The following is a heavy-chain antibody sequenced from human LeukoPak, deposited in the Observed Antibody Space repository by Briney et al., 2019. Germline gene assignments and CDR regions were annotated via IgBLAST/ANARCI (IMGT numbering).Heavy chain of an antibody. CDR2: IYYSGST. D-gene: IGHD4-17*01. Sequence: SETLSLTCTVSGGSISSYYWSWIRQPPGKGLEWIGYIYYSGSTNYNPSLKSRVTISVDTSKNQFSLKLSSVTAADTAVYYCARAPLTVMYDYWGQGALVIVSS. V-gene: IGHV4-59*01. CDR1: GGSISSYY. CDR3: ARAPLTVMYDY. J-gene: IGHJ4*02.